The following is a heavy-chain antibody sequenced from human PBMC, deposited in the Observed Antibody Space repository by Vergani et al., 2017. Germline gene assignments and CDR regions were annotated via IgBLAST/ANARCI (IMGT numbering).Heavy chain of an antibody. V-gene: IGHV4-59*01. CDR1: GGSISSYY. CDR2: IYYSGST. Sequence: QVQLQESGPGLVKPSETLSLTCTVSGGSISSYYWSWIRQPPGXGLEWIGYIYYSGSTNYNPSLKSRVTISVDTSKNQFSLKLSSVTAADTAVYYCARVLDSSYYHSHYYYYGMDVWGQGTTVTVSS. J-gene: IGHJ6*02. CDR3: ARVLDSSYYHSHYYYYGMDV. D-gene: IGHD3-3*01.